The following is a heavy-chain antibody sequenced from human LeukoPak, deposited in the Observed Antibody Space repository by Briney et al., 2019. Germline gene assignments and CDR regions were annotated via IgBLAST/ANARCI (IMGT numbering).Heavy chain of an antibody. CDR3: AKGATTPYLDY. V-gene: IGHV3-9*01. D-gene: IGHD1-26*01. CDR2: ISWNSGSI. Sequence: GGSLRLSCAASGFTFDDYAMHWVRQAPGKGLEWVSGISWNSGSIGYADSVKGRFTIPRDNAKNSLYLQMNSLRAEDTALYYCAKGATTPYLDYWGQGTLVTVSS. CDR1: GFTFDDYA. J-gene: IGHJ4*02.